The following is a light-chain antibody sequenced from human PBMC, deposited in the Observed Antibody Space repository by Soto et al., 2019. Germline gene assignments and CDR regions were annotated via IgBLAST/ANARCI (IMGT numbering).Light chain of an antibody. V-gene: IGKV1-39*01. CDR2: GAS. CDR1: RSISRY. J-gene: IGKJ2*01. Sequence: DIRLTQSPASLSASVGDRVSITCRTSRSISRYLNWYQQKLGKAPKLLIYGASTLQGGVPSRFSGSGSGTDFTLTISGLQTEDFATYYCQESYSSPYFFGQGTKLEMK. CDR3: QESYSSPYF.